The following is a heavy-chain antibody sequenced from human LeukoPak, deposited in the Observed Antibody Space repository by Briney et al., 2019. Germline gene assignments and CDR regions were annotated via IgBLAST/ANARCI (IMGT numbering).Heavy chain of an antibody. Sequence: QPGGSLRLSCAASGFTVSNNYMSWVRQAPGKELEWVSVIYSGGTTYYADSVKGRFTISRDNSKNTLYLLMNSLRAEDTAVYYCARGGYCSGGNCYGYFDYWGQGTLVTVSS. CDR2: IYSGGTT. V-gene: IGHV3-66*01. D-gene: IGHD2-15*01. CDR3: ARGGYCSGGNCYGYFDY. J-gene: IGHJ4*02. CDR1: GFTVSNNY.